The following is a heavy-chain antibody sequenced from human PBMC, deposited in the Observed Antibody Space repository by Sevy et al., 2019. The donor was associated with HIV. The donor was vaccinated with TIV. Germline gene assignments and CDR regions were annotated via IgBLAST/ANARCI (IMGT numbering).Heavy chain of an antibody. J-gene: IGHJ6*02. V-gene: IGHV3-23*01. Sequence: GGCLRLSCAPSGFTFSTYAMNWARQAPGKGLEWVSSIGGRGRYTYYADSVEGRFTISRDNSKNMLYLQMNSLLVADTPVYYCTKGTSSGGTCPRDYYYYGMDVWGQGTTVTVSS. D-gene: IGHD2-15*01. CDR3: TKGTSSGGTCPRDYYYYGMDV. CDR1: GFTFSTYA. CDR2: IGGRGRYT.